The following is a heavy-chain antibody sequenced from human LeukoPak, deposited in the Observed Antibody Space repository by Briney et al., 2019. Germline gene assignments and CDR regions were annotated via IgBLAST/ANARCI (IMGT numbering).Heavy chain of an antibody. Sequence: SETLSLTCAVYGGSFSGYYWSWIRQPPGKGLEWIGEINHSGSTNYNPSLKSRVTISVDTSKNQFSLKLSSVTAADAAVYYCARGHGDYEDNWSDPWGQGTLVTVSS. CDR1: GGSFSGYY. CDR2: INHSGST. V-gene: IGHV4-34*01. CDR3: ARGHGDYEDNWSDP. J-gene: IGHJ5*02. D-gene: IGHD4-17*01.